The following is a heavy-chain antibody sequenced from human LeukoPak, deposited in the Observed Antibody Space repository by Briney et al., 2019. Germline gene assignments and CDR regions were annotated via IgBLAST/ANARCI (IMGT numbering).Heavy chain of an antibody. J-gene: IGHJ4*02. CDR3: ARRVYGDYFYYFDY. V-gene: IGHV4-61*05. Sequence: PSETLSLTCTVSGGSISSSSYYWNWIRQPPGKGLEWIGYINYSGSTKYNPSLKSRVTISVDTSKNQFSLKVSSVIAADTAVYYCARRVYGDYFYYFDYWGQGTLVTVSS. CDR2: INYSGST. CDR1: GGSISSSSYY. D-gene: IGHD4-17*01.